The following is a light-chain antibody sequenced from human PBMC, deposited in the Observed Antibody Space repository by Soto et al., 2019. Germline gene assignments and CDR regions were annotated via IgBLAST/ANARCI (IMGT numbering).Light chain of an antibody. Sequence: QSALTQPPSASGSPGQSVAISCTGTSSDVGAYNSVSWYQQHPGKAPKLLISEVNKRPSGVPDRFSGSKSGTSASLAITGLQAEDEADYYCQSYDSSLSAWVFGGGTKLTVL. J-gene: IGLJ3*02. CDR1: SSDVGAYNS. CDR3: QSYDSSLSAWV. CDR2: EVN. V-gene: IGLV2-8*01.